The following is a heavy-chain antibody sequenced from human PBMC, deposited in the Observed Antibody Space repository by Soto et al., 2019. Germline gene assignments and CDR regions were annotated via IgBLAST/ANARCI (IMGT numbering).Heavy chain of an antibody. V-gene: IGHV3-73*01. CDR3: TVYYYDSSGYYLGFQH. J-gene: IGHJ1*01. D-gene: IGHD3-22*01. CDR1: GFTFSGSA. Sequence: AGGSLRLSCAASGFTFSGSAMHWVRQASGKGLEWVGRIRSKANSYATAYAASVKGRFTISRDDSKNTAYLQMNSLKTEDTAVYYCTVYYYDSSGYYLGFQHWGQGTLVTVSS. CDR2: IRSKANSYAT.